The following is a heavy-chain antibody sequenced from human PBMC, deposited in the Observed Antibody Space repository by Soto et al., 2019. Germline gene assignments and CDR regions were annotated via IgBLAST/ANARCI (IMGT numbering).Heavy chain of an antibody. CDR3: AKDQRNWNYGYYYGMDV. CDR1: GFTFSSYG. Sequence: PGGSLRLSCAASGFTFSSYGMHWVRQAPGKGLEWVAVISYDGSNKYYADSVKGRFTISRDNSKNTLYLQTNSLRAEDTAVYYCAKDQRNWNYGYYYGMDVWGQGTTVTVSS. CDR2: ISYDGSNK. D-gene: IGHD1-7*01. V-gene: IGHV3-30*18. J-gene: IGHJ6*02.